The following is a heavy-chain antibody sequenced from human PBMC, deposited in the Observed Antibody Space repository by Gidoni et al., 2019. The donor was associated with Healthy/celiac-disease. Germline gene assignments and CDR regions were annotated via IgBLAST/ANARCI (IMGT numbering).Heavy chain of an antibody. Sequence: QLQLVESGGGVVQPGRSLRLSCASSGFTFSSYGMHWVRQAPGKGLEWVAVRSYDGSNKYYADSVKGRFTISRDNSKNTLYLKMNSLRAEDTAVYYCAKAGVVTAMGDYWGQGTLVTVSS. CDR3: AKAGVVTAMGDY. V-gene: IGHV3-30*18. CDR1: GFTFSSYG. D-gene: IGHD2-21*02. J-gene: IGHJ4*02. CDR2: RSYDGSNK.